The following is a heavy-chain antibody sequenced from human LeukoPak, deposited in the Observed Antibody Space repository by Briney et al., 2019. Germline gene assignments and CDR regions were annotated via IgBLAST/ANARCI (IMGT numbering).Heavy chain of an antibody. V-gene: IGHV4-59*01. CDR2: IYYSGST. J-gene: IGHJ4*02. CDR3: ARGSLDY. Sequence: DPPETLSLTCTVSGGSISSYYWSWIRQPPGKGLEWIGYIYYSGSTNYNPSLKSRVTISVDTSKNQFSLKLSSVTAADTAVYYCARGSLDYWGQGTLVTVSS. CDR1: GGSISSYY.